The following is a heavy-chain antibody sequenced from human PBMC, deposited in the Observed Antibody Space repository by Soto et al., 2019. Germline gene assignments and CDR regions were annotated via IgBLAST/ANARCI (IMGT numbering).Heavy chain of an antibody. CDR1: GGTFSSYA. CDR3: APTPYCGGDCNSFWFDP. Sequence: QVQLVQSGAEVKKPGSSVKVSCKASGGTFSSYAISWVRQAPGQGPEWMGGIIPIFGTANYAQKFQGRVTSTAKESRRTAYMELSSLRSEDTAVNYCAPTPYCGGDCNSFWFDPWGQGTLVTVSS. V-gene: IGHV1-69*12. CDR2: IIPIFGTA. J-gene: IGHJ5*02. D-gene: IGHD2-21*02.